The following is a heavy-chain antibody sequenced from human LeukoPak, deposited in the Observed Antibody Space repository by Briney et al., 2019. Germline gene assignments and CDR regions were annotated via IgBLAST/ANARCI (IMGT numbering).Heavy chain of an antibody. CDR2: INAGNGNT. J-gene: IGHJ6*02. V-gene: IGHV1-3*01. CDR1: GYTFTSYA. Sequence: ASVKVSCKASGYTFTSYAMRWVRQAPGQRLEWMGWINAGNGNTKYSQKFQGRVTITRDTSASTAYMELSSLRSEDTAVYYCARSKGYYYYYGMDVWGQGTTVTVSS. CDR3: ARSKGYYYYYGMDV.